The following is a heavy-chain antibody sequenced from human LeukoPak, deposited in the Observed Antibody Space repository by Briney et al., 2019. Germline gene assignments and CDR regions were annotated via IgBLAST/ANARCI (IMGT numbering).Heavy chain of an antibody. D-gene: IGHD2-2*01. CDR2: IYPGDSDT. CDR3: ARESVPAATDTWFDP. J-gene: IGHJ5*02. CDR1: GYSFTSYW. Sequence: GESLKISCKGSGYSFTSYWSGRVRQMPGKGLEWMGIIYPGDSDTRSSPSFQGQVTISADKSISPAYLQWSSLKASDTAMYYCARESVPAATDTWFDPWGQGTLVTVSS. V-gene: IGHV5-51*01.